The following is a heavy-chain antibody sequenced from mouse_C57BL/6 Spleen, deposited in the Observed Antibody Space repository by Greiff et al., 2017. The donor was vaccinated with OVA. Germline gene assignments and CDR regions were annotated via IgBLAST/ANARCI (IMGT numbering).Heavy chain of an antibody. D-gene: IGHD2-3*01. V-gene: IGHV1-54*01. Sequence: QVQLQQSGAELVRPGTSVKVSCKASGYAFTNYLIEWVKQRPGQGLEWIGVINPGSGGTNYNEKFKGKATLTADKSSSTAYMQLSSLTSEDSAVYFCARGGIIYDGYYWYFDVWGTGTTVTVSS. CDR2: INPGSGGT. CDR3: ARGGIIYDGYYWYFDV. J-gene: IGHJ1*03. CDR1: GYAFTNYL.